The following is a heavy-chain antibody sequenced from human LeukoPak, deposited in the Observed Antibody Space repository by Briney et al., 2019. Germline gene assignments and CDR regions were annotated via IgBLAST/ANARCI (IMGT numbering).Heavy chain of an antibody. V-gene: IGHV5-51*01. CDR2: IYPADSDT. Sequence: PGGSLQISRKGSGSSFSDYWIGWVRPGPGKRLEGRGTIYPADSDTRNSPSFQGPVTISVDKSISTACLQWSRLCISDTAMYYCAISSLRAPPDAFDIWGQGRMVTVSS. CDR3: AISSLRAPPDAFDI. J-gene: IGHJ3*02. D-gene: IGHD3-10*01. CDR1: GSSFSDYW.